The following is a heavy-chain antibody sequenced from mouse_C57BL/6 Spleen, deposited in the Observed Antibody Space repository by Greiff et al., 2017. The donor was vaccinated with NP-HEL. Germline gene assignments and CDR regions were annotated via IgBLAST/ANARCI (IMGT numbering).Heavy chain of an antibody. D-gene: IGHD4-1*01. J-gene: IGHJ2*01. V-gene: IGHV1-80*01. CDR2: IYPGDGDT. CDR1: GYAFSSYW. CDR3: ARGGLGRVYFDC. Sequence: VQLQESGAELVKPGASVKISCKASGYAFSSYWMNWVKQRPGKGLEWIGQIYPGDGDTNYNGKFKGKATLTADKSSSTAYMQLSSLTSEDSAVYFCARGGLGRVYFDCWGQGTTLTVSS.